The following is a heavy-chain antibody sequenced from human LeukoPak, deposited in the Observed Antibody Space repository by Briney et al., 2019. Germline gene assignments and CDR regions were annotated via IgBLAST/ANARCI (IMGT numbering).Heavy chain of an antibody. D-gene: IGHD2-15*01. Sequence: SGGSLRPSCAASGFTFSSYAMSWVRQAPGKGLEWVSAISGSGGSTYYADSVKGRFTISRDNSKNTLHLQMNSLRAEDTAVYYCANDVGLLLVYWGQGTLVTVSS. CDR3: ANDVGLLLVY. J-gene: IGHJ4*02. V-gene: IGHV3-23*01. CDR2: ISGSGGST. CDR1: GFTFSSYA.